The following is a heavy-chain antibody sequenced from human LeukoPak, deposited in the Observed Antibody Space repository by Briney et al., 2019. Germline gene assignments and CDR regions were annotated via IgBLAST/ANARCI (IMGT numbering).Heavy chain of an antibody. CDR1: GYTFTSYY. CDR2: INPSGGYT. Sequence: ASVKVSCKASGYTFTSYYMNWVRQAPGQGLEWMGIINPSGGYTNYAQKFQDRVTMTRDTSTRTVYMELSSLRFEDTAVYYCARDKGIGYYYYMDVWGKGTTVTVSS. J-gene: IGHJ6*03. V-gene: IGHV1-46*01. CDR3: ARDKGIGYYYYMDV.